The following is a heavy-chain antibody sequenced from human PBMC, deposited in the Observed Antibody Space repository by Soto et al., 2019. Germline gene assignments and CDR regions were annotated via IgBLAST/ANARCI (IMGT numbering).Heavy chain of an antibody. V-gene: IGHV3-9*01. CDR3: VKDESINWYSGHFRH. D-gene: IGHD6-13*01. CDR2: INWNSGSI. J-gene: IGHJ1*01. Sequence: PGGSLRLSCAASGFTFVDYAMHCVRQVPGMGLEWVSGINWNSGSIGYGDSVKGRFVISRDNAKNSLHLQMNSLSAEDTAFYYCVKDESINWYSGHFRHWGQGTLVTVS. CDR1: GFTFVDYA.